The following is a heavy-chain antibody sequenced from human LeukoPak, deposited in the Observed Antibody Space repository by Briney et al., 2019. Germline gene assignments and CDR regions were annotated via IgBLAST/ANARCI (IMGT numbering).Heavy chain of an antibody. CDR3: ARGYDSSGYYYVPFDY. CDR2: IYSGGST. V-gene: IGHV3-66*01. CDR1: GFTVSSNY. D-gene: IGHD3-22*01. J-gene: IGHJ4*02. Sequence: SGGSLRLSCAASGFTVSSNYMSWVRQAPGKGLEWVSVIYSGGSTYYADSVKGRFTISRDNSKNTLYLQMNSLRAEDSAVYYCARGYDSSGYYYVPFDYWGQGTLVTVSS.